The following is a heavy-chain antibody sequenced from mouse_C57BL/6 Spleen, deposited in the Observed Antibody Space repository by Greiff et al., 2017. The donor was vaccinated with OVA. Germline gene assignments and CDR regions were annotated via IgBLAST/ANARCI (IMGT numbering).Heavy chain of an antibody. CDR2: IDPEDGET. Sequence: VQLKESGAELVKPGASVKLSCTASGFNIKDYYMHWVKQRTEQGLEWIGRIDPEDGETKYAPKFQGKATITADTSSNTAYLQLSSLTSEDTAVYYCARSDDYDPFAYWGQGTLVTVSA. CDR3: ARSDDYDPFAY. V-gene: IGHV14-2*01. D-gene: IGHD2-4*01. CDR1: GFNIKDYY. J-gene: IGHJ3*01.